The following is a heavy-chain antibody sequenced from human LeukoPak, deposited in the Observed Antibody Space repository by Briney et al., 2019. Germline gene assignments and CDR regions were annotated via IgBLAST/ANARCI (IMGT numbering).Heavy chain of an antibody. CDR1: GYTLTELS. V-gene: IGHV1-24*01. J-gene: IGHJ4*02. CDR3: ATDLYYYDSSGYPEATAPVS. D-gene: IGHD3-22*01. CDR2: FDPEDGET. Sequence: ASVKVSCKVSGYTLTELSMHWVRQAPGKGLEWMGGFDPEDGETIYAQKFQGRVTMTEDTSTDTAYTELSSLRSEDTAVYYCATDLYYYDSSGYPEATAPVSWGQGTLVTVSS.